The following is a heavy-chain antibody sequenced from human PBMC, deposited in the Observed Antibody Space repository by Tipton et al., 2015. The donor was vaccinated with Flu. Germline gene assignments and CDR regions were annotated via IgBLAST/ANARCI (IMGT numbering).Heavy chain of an antibody. Sequence: GLVKPSQTLSLTCNVSGGSISSGGAYWSWIRQHPGKGLEWIGGIYYSGSTYKNPSLTSRVSISVDTSKNQFSLNLKSVTAADTAVYYCVRDQGFGDGLTCDYYGMDVWGQGTTVTVSS. D-gene: IGHD3-10*01. V-gene: IGHV4-31*03. CDR2: IYYSGST. J-gene: IGHJ6*02. CDR1: GGSISSGGAY. CDR3: VRDQGFGDGLTCDYYGMDV.